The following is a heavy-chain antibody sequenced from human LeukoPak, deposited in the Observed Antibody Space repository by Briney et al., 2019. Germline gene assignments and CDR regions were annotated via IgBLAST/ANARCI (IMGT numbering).Heavy chain of an antibody. CDR1: GFIFSDYS. J-gene: IGHJ3*02. CDR2: ISSSSAYI. D-gene: IGHD3-10*01. CDR3: ARDSPSVYYRLGAFDI. V-gene: IGHV3-21*06. Sequence: GGSLRLSCVASGFIFSDYSMDWVRQAPGKGLEWVSSISSSSAYIFYSDSVKGRFTISRDNAQSSLYLQMDSLRAEDTAMYYCARDSPSVYYRLGAFDIWGQGTMVTVSS.